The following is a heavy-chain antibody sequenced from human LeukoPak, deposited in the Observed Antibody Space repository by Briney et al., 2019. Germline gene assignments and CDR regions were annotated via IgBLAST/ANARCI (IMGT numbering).Heavy chain of an antibody. CDR1: GGSISSSNW. D-gene: IGHD4-17*01. Sequence: KPSGTLSLTCAVSGGSISSSNWWSWVRQPPGKGLEWIGEIYHSGSTNYNPSLKSRVTISVDKSKNQFSLKLSSVTAADTAVYYCARGKITVTGYYYYGMDVWGQGTTVTVSS. J-gene: IGHJ6*02. CDR3: ARGKITVTGYYYYGMDV. V-gene: IGHV4-4*02. CDR2: IYHSGST.